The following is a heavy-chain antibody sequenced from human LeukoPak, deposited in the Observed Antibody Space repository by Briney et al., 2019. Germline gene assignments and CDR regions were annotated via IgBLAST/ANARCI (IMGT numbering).Heavy chain of an antibody. Sequence: GGSLRLSCAASGFTFSSYAMSWVRQAPGKGLEWVSAISGSGGSTYYADSVKGRFTISRDNSKNTLYLQMNSLRAEDTAVYYCARGRLLLWFGDPSGGISFDPWGQGTLVTVSS. J-gene: IGHJ5*02. CDR2: ISGSGGST. CDR1: GFTFSSYA. V-gene: IGHV3-23*01. D-gene: IGHD3-10*01. CDR3: ARGRLLLWFGDPSGGISFDP.